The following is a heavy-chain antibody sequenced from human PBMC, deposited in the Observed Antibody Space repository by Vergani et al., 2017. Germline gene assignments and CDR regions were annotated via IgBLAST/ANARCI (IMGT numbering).Heavy chain of an antibody. CDR2: IYYSGST. J-gene: IGHJ4*02. V-gene: IGHV4-59*01. D-gene: IGHD6-6*01. CDR3: ARVSSSPAAPVDY. Sequence: QVQLQESGPGLVKPSETLSLTCTVSGGSISSYYWSWFRQPPGKGLEWIGYIYYSGSTNYNPSLKSRVTISVDTSKNQFSLKLSSVTAADTAVYYCARVSSSPAAPVDYWGQGTLVTVSS. CDR1: GGSISSYY.